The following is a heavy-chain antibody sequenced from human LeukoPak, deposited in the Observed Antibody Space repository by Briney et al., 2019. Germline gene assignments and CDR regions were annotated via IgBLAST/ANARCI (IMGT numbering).Heavy chain of an antibody. D-gene: IGHD2-15*01. V-gene: IGHV3-30*14. CDR2: KSYDGGTE. CDR3: ATITTIGYCSGGSCPGEAFDI. CDR1: GITLIGYS. Sequence: GGSLRLSCAASGITLIGYSMHWVRQAPGKGLEWMAVKSYDGGTEIYADSVKGRFTVSRDNSRNTLHLQMDSLRSEDTAVYYCATITTIGYCSGGSCPGEAFDIWGQGTMVTVSS. J-gene: IGHJ3*02.